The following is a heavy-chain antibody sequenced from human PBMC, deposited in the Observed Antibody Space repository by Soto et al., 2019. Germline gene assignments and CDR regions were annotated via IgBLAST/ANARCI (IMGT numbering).Heavy chain of an antibody. J-gene: IGHJ3*02. CDR2: IIPILGIA. V-gene: IGHV1-69*02. CDR3: ARSRIAAAGTVEAFDI. CDR1: GGTFSSYT. D-gene: IGHD6-13*01. Sequence: QVQLVQSGAEVKKPGSSVKVSCKASGGTFSSYTISWVRQAPGQGLEWMGRIIPILGIANYAQKFQGRVTITXVKXTXIAYMELSSLRSEDTAVYYCARSRIAAAGTVEAFDIWGQGTMVTVSS.